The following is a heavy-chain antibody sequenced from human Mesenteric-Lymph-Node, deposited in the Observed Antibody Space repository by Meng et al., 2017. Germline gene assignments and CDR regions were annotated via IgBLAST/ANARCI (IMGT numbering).Heavy chain of an antibody. V-gene: IGHV4-30-2*01. CDR1: VDSIPSGDYS. D-gene: IGHD3-10*01. J-gene: IGHJ5*02. Sequence: QVQWQESGSGLVRPSQPLSLHSAVSVDSIPSGDYSWTWIRQPPGKGLEWIGYIYHGVNIYYTPSLRSRVTISVDKSRNQFSLKLTSVSAADTAVYYCVRDTRRGGGWFDPWGQGTLVTVSS. CDR3: VRDTRRGGGWFDP. CDR2: IYHGVNI.